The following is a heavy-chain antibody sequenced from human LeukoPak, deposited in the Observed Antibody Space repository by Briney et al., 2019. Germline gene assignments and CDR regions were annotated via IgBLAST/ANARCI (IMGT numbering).Heavy chain of an antibody. D-gene: IGHD6-13*01. CDR2: IWYDGSNK. J-gene: IGHJ4*02. V-gene: IGHV3-33*06. CDR3: AKERIAAAEIDY. Sequence: GGSLRLSCAASEFTFSSYGMHWVRQAPGKGLEWVAVIWYDGSNKYYADSVKGRFTISRDNSKNTLYLQMNSLRAEDTAVYYCAKERIAAAEIDYWGQGTLVTVSS. CDR1: EFTFSSYG.